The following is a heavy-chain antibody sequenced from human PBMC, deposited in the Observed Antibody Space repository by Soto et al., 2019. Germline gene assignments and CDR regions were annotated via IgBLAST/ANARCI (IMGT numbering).Heavy chain of an antibody. V-gene: IGHV4-34*01. CDR1: GGSFSGYY. Sequence: SETLSLTCAVYGGSFSGYYWSWIRQPPGKGLEWIGEINHSGSTNYNPSLKSRVTISVDTSKNQFSLKLSSVTAADTAVYYCATLYYDILTGYSPVDYWGQGTLVTVS. CDR3: ATLYYDILTGYSPVDY. D-gene: IGHD3-9*01. CDR2: INHSGST. J-gene: IGHJ4*02.